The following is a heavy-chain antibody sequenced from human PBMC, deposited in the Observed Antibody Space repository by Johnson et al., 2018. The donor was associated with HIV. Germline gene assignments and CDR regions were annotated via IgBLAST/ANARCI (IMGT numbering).Heavy chain of an antibody. CDR1: RPTFSKYW. CDR2: INSDGSST. Sequence: VQLVESGGGFVQPGGSLRLSCAASRPTFSKYWMHWVRLAPGKGLVWVGRINSDGSSTSYADSVKGRFTISRDNAKNTLYLQMNSLRAEDTAVYYCTTYKYDNSGNYHDAFDILGHVTMVTVAS. D-gene: IGHD3-22*01. V-gene: IGHV3-74*02. J-gene: IGHJ3*02. CDR3: TTYKYDNSGNYHDAFDI.